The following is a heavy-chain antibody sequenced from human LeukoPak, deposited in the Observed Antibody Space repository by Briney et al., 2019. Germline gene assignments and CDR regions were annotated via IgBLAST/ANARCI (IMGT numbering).Heavy chain of an antibody. CDR1: GFTSDDYT. CDR3: AKDGAARAFIYYYYYMDV. D-gene: IGHD6-6*01. V-gene: IGHV3-43*01. J-gene: IGHJ6*03. Sequence: PGGSLRLSCAASGFTSDDYTMHWVRQAPGKGLEWVSLISWDGGSTYYADSVKGRFTISRDNSKNSLYLQMNSLRTEDTALYYCAKDGAARAFIYYYYYMDVWGKGTTVTVSS. CDR2: ISWDGGST.